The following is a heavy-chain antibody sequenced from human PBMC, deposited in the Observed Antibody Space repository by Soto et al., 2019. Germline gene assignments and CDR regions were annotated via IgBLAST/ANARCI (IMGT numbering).Heavy chain of an antibody. V-gene: IGHV4-34*01. Sequence: SETLSLTCAVYGGSFSGYYWSWIRQPPGKGLEWIGEINHSGSTNYNPSLKSRVTISVDTSKNQFSLKLSSVTAADTAVYYCARVYSIWSTLGYYFDYWGQGTLVTVYS. CDR3: ARVYSIWSTLGYYFDY. J-gene: IGHJ4*02. CDR2: INHSGST. D-gene: IGHD4-4*01. CDR1: GGSFSGYY.